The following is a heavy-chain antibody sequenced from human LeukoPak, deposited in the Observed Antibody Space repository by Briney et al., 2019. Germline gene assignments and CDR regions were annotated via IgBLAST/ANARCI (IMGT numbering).Heavy chain of an antibody. Sequence: GGSLRLSCAASGFTFSSYGMHWVRQAPGKGLEWVAFIRYDGSNKYYADSVKGRFTISRDNSKNTLYLQMNSLRAEDTAVYYCAKDGSSSWYLIVDRYYYYYMDVWGKGTTVTISS. CDR3: AKDGSSSWYLIVDRYYYYYMDV. CDR2: IRYDGSNK. D-gene: IGHD6-13*01. CDR1: GFTFSSYG. V-gene: IGHV3-30*02. J-gene: IGHJ6*03.